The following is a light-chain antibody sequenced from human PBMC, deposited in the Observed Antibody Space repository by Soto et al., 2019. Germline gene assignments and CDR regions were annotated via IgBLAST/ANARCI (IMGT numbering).Light chain of an antibody. CDR2: DTS. J-gene: IGKJ4*01. Sequence: EIVLTQSPGTLSLSPGQRATLSCRASQSVISPFLAWHQQKVGHAPRLLMYDTSNRATGIPDRFSGSGSGTDFTLTISRLEPEDSAVYYCQQYGSSPLTFGGGTKVDIK. V-gene: IGKV3-20*01. CDR3: QQYGSSPLT. CDR1: QSVISPF.